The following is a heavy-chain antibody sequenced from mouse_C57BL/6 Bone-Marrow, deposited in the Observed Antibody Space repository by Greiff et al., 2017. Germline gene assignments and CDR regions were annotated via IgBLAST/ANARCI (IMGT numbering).Heavy chain of an antibody. V-gene: IGHV1-80*01. CDR3: ARLSSYDY. Sequence: VQLQQSGAELVKPGASVKISCKASGYAFSSYWMTWVKQRPGKGLEWIGQIYPGDGDTNYNGKFKGKATLTADKSSSTAYMQLSSLTSEDSAVYFCARLSSYDYWGQGTTLTVSS. J-gene: IGHJ2*01. CDR1: GYAFSSYW. D-gene: IGHD1-1*01. CDR2: IYPGDGDT.